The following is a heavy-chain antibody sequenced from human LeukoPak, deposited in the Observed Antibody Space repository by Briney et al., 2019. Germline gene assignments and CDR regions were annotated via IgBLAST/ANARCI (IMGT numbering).Heavy chain of an antibody. D-gene: IGHD3-22*01. Sequence: GGSLRLSCAASGFTFSSYGMHWVRQAPGKGLEWVAVIWYDGSNKYYADSVKGRFTISRDNSKNTLYLQMNSLRAEDTAVYYCARGGPSSGYSSPRYYFDYWGQGTLVTVSS. J-gene: IGHJ4*02. CDR3: ARGGPSSGYSSPRYYFDY. CDR1: GFTFSSYG. V-gene: IGHV3-33*01. CDR2: IWYDGSNK.